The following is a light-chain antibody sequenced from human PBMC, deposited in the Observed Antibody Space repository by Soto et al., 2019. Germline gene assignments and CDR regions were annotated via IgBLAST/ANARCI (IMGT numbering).Light chain of an antibody. CDR3: QQYDRSPWT. CDR1: QSVSDNY. J-gene: IGKJ1*01. V-gene: IGKV3-20*01. Sequence: EMVVTQSPDTLSLSPGERVTLFCRASQSVSDNYLAWYQQKPGQAPRLLIYSASNRATGIPDRFTGAGSGTDFTLTISRLEPEDFAVYFCQQYDRSPWTFGQGTKVEIK. CDR2: SAS.